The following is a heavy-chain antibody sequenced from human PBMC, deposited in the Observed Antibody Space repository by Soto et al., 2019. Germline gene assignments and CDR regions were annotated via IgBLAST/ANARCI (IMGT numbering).Heavy chain of an antibody. CDR2: INAGNGNT. V-gene: IGHV1-3*01. Sequence: ASVKVSCKASGYTFTSYTMHWVRQAPGQRLEWMGWINAGNGNTKYSQKFQGRVTFTRDTSASTAYMELSSLRSEDTAVYHCAAFSSYGDYFLDYWGQGTLVTVSS. CDR3: AAFSSYGDYFLDY. CDR1: GYTFTSYT. D-gene: IGHD4-17*01. J-gene: IGHJ4*02.